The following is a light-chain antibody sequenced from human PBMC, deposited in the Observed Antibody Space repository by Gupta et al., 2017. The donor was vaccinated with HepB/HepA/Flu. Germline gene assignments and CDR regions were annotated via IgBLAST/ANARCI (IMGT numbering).Light chain of an antibody. CDR2: DVS. CDR3: CSYTSTNTLL. CDR1: SSDVGGYNY. Sequence: QSALTQPASVSGSPGQSITISCTGTSSDVGGYNYVSWYQQHPGKAPKHIIYDVSSRPSGVSNRFSGSKSGNTASLTISGLQAEDEADYYCCSYTSTNTLLFGGGTKLTVL. J-gene: IGLJ2*01. V-gene: IGLV2-14*03.